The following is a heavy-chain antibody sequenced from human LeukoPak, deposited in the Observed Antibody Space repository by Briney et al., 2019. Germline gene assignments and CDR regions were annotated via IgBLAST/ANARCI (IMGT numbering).Heavy chain of an antibody. CDR2: FPFDGSNK. J-gene: IGHJ6*03. Sequence: GGSLRLSCAASGHTFSNNGMHWVRQAPGKGLEWVAVFPFDGSNKYYADSVKGRFTISRDNSKNTLYLQMNSPRPEDTAVYYCARDSPSRGSSDYMDVWGKGTTVTVSS. CDR1: GHTFSNNG. D-gene: IGHD6-6*01. CDR3: ARDSPSRGSSDYMDV. V-gene: IGHV3-30*01.